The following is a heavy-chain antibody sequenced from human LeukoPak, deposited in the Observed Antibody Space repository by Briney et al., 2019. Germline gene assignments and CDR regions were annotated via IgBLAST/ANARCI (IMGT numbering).Heavy chain of an antibody. J-gene: IGHJ4*02. V-gene: IGHV3-23*01. CDR1: GFTFSSYA. Sequence: PGGSLTLSCAASGFTFSSYAMRWVREAPARGLEWVSSLRGNGDTFYADSVKGRFTLSRDDSRNTVYLQLNNLRVEDTAVYYCAKSSSVSNADAVLWGQGTVVTVSS. D-gene: IGHD3-10*01. CDR3: AKSSSVSNADAVL. CDR2: LRGNGDT.